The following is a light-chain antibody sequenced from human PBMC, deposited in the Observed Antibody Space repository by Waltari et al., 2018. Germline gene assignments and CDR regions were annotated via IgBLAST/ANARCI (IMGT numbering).Light chain of an antibody. V-gene: IGKV4-1*01. CDR3: QQYYRTPFT. CDR1: LSILHSSENKNY. Sequence: DIVMTQSPDSLSVSLGERATINCKSSLSILHSSENKNYLGWYQHKSGQSPKLLIYGASTRESGVPDRFSGSGSGTDFTHTISSLQAEDVAVYYCQQYYRTPFTFGPGTKVDIK. J-gene: IGKJ3*01. CDR2: GAS.